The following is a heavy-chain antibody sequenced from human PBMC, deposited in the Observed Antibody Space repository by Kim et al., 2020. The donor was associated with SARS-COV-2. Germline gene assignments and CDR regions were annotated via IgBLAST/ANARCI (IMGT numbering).Heavy chain of an antibody. V-gene: IGHV3-23*01. J-gene: IGHJ4*02. CDR3: AKDGVRFLEWLLFDY. D-gene: IGHD3-3*01. Sequence: DSVTGRSTISRDKSKNTLYLQMNSLRAEDTAVYYCAKDGVRFLEWLLFDYWGQGTLVTVSS.